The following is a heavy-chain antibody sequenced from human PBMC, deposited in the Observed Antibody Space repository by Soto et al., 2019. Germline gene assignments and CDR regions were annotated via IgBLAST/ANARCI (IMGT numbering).Heavy chain of an antibody. CDR3: AAMIASGRPSMIETLPPDN. CDR2: ISYSGIS. Sequence: QLQLQESGPGLVKPSETLSLTCTVSGGSISSSSYHWGWVRQPPGKGLEWMGTISYSGISNFNPSLRRRLTVSVDTSKSQFSLRLNFVTAADTAVYYCAAMIASGRPSMIETLPPDNWGQGLLVTVSS. J-gene: IGHJ4*02. D-gene: IGHD3-10*01. CDR1: GGSISSSSYH. V-gene: IGHV4-39*01.